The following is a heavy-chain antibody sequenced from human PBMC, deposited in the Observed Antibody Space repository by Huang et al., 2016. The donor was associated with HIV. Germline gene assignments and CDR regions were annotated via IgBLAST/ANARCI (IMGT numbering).Heavy chain of an antibody. CDR2: IRTDTGKS. CDR3: ARDARERRDPWVKYSWFDP. CDR1: GYSFSNYA. Sequence: QVVLVQSGSELKKPGASVKVSCKASGYSFSNYALNWVRQAPGQGLEWMGWIRTDTGKSTYARGFAGRFVFSLDTSVNTAYLQISSLKTEDTALYYCARDARERRDPWVKYSWFDPWGQGTLVTVSS. J-gene: IGHJ5*02. D-gene: IGHD2-21*01. V-gene: IGHV7-4-1*02.